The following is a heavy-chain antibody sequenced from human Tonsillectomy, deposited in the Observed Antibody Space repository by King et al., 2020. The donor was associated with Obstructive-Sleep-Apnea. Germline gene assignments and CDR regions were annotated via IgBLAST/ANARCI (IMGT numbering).Heavy chain of an antibody. D-gene: IGHD6-13*01. CDR2: ISWNSGSI. Sequence: VQLVESGGGLVQPGRSLRLSCAASGFTFDDYAMHWVRQAQGKGLEWVSGISWNSGSIGYADSVKGRFTISRNNAKNSLYLQMNSLRDEDTAWYYCAQSSSWYRTFDYWGQGTLVTVSS. CDR3: AQSSSWYRTFDY. J-gene: IGHJ4*02. CDR1: GFTFDDYA. V-gene: IGHV3-9*01.